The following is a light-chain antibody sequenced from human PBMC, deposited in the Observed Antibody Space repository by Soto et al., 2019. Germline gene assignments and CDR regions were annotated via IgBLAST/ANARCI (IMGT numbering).Light chain of an antibody. V-gene: IGLV2-14*01. CDR1: SSDVGGYNY. CDR2: EVI. CDR3: SSYTSSSTFYV. J-gene: IGLJ1*01. Sequence: QSFLTQPASVSGSPGQSITISCTGTSSDVGGYNYVSWYQQHPGKAPKLMIYEVISRPSGVSIRFSGSKSGNTASLTISGLQAEDEADYYCSSYTSSSTFYVFGTGTKVTVL.